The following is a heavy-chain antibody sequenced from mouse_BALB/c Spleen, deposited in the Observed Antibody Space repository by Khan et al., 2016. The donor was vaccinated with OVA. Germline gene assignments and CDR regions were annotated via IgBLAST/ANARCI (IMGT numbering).Heavy chain of an antibody. V-gene: IGHV5-17*02. CDR3: ATSYFYGYYFDY. J-gene: IGHJ2*01. CDR1: GFTFSSYG. D-gene: IGHD1-1*01. Sequence: EVELVESGGGLVQPGGSRKLSCAASGFTFSSYGMHWARQAPEKGLEWVAYISGDSNTIYYADTVKGRFTISRDNPKNTLFLRMTSLMSEDTAMYYCATSYFYGYYFDYWGPGTTLTVSS. CDR2: ISGDSNTI.